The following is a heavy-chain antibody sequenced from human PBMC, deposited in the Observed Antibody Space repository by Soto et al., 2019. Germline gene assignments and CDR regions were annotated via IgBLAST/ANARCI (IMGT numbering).Heavy chain of an antibody. CDR3: AKDQRSGYYGGTRRPAYFDY. V-gene: IGHV3-30*18. Sequence: QVQLVESGGGVVQPGRSLRLSCAASGFTFSSYGMHWVRQAPGKGLEWVAVISYDGSNKYYADSVKGRFTISRDNSKNTLYLQMNTLRAEDTAVYYCAKDQRSGYYGGTRRPAYFDYWGQGTLVTVSS. CDR1: GFTFSSYG. J-gene: IGHJ4*02. D-gene: IGHD3-3*01. CDR2: ISYDGSNK.